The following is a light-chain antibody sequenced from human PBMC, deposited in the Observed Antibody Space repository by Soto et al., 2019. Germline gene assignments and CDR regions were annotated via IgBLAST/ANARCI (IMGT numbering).Light chain of an antibody. CDR1: QGISSY. CDR3: QQYYSFPRT. Sequence: VIWRTQSPSLLSASTGDRVTISCLMSQGISSYLAWYQQKPGKAPELLIYAASTLQSGVPSRFSGSGSGTDFTLTISCLQSEDFATYYCQQYYSFPRTFGQGTKVDIK. V-gene: IGKV1D-8*01. J-gene: IGKJ1*01. CDR2: AAS.